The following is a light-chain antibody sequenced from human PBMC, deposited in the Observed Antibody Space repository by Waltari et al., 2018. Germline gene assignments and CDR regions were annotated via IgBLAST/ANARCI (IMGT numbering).Light chain of an antibody. Sequence: EIVLTQSPDTLSLSPGQIATLPCRASQSVSNNYLGWYRQKPGQPPRLLIYGASTRASGIPDRFSGSGSGTDFTLTISRLEPEDFAVYYCQQYGTLPATFGQGTKVEIK. CDR1: QSVSNNY. V-gene: IGKV3-20*01. J-gene: IGKJ1*01. CDR3: QQYGTLPAT. CDR2: GAS.